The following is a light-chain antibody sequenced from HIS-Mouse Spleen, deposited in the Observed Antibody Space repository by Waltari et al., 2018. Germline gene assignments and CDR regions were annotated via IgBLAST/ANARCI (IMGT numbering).Light chain of an antibody. V-gene: IGLV2-11*01. J-gene: IGLJ1*01. CDR3: CSYAGSYTGV. CDR1: RRVVGGYNY. CDR2: DVS. Sequence: QSALTPPRPVSGSPGQAVPISRPGTRRVVGGYNYSSLDQQHPGKAPKLMIYDVSKRPSGVPDRFSGSKSGNTASLTISGLQAEDEADYYCCSYAGSYTGVFGTGTKVTVL.